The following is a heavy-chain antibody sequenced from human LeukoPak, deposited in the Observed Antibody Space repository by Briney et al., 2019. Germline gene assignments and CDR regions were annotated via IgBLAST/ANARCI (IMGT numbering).Heavy chain of an antibody. D-gene: IGHD6-6*01. V-gene: IGHV1-8*03. CDR1: GYTFTSYD. CDR3: AREGYSSSYYYMDV. CDR2: MNPNSGNT. Sequence: GASVKVSCKASGYTFTSYDINWVRQATGQGLEWMGWMNPNSGNTGCAQKFQGRVTITRNTSISTAYMELSSLRSEDTAVYYCAREGYSSSYYYMDVWGKGTTVTVSS. J-gene: IGHJ6*03.